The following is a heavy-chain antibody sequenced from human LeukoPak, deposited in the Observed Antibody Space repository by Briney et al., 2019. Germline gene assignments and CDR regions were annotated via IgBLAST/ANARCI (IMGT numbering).Heavy chain of an antibody. Sequence: LETLSLTCTVSGGSISSTSYYWGWIRQPPGEGLEWIGSMYYTGNTHYSPSLKSRVTISVDTSKNQFSLELNSVTAADTAVYYCARLYYGMDVWGQGTTVTVSS. J-gene: IGHJ6*02. CDR2: MYYTGNT. CDR3: ARLYYGMDV. V-gene: IGHV4-39*01. CDR1: GGSISSTSYY.